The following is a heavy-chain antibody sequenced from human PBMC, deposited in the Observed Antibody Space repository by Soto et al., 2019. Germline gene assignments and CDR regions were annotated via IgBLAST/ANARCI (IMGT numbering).Heavy chain of an antibody. Sequence: QITLKESGPTLVKPTQTLTLTCTFSWFSLSTSGVGVGWIRQPPGKALEWLALIYWDDDKRYSPSLKSRLTITKDTSKNQVVLTMTNMDPVDTATYYCALPEGLVGATNYWGQGTLVTVSS. CDR1: WFSLSTSGVG. J-gene: IGHJ4*02. V-gene: IGHV2-5*02. CDR3: ALPEGLVGATNY. CDR2: IYWDDDK. D-gene: IGHD1-26*01.